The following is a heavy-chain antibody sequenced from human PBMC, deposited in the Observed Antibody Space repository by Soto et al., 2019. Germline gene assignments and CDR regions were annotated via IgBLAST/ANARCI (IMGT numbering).Heavy chain of an antibody. D-gene: IGHD4-4*01. CDR2: IDPSDSYT. V-gene: IGHV5-10-1*01. J-gene: IGHJ4*02. CDR1: GYSFTSYW. CDR3: AIHPTRDYSNYIDFAY. Sequence: GESLKISCKVSGYSFTSYWISWVRQMPGKGLEWMGRIDPSDSYTNYSPSFQGHVTISADKSISTAYLQWSSLKASDTAMYYCAIHPTRDYSNYIDFAYCGQGSLVTGSS.